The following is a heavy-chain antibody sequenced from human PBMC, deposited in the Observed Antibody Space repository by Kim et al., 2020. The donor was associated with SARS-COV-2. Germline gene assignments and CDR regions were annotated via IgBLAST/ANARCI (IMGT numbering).Heavy chain of an antibody. J-gene: IGHJ3*02. CDR3: TRGRGFDI. Sequence: AGDTYYLGSVKGRFTISRENAKNSLYLQMNSLRAGDTAVYYCTRGRGFDIWGQGTMVTVSS. V-gene: IGHV3-13*01. CDR2: AGDT. D-gene: IGHD5-12*01.